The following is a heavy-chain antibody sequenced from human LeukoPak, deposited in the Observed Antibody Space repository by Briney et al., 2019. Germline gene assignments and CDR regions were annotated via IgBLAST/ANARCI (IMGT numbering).Heavy chain of an antibody. CDR3: ARVYTGDDS. Sequence: PSETLSLTCVVSDGSIISNNWWSWVRQPPGKGLEWIGEVYHSGSMNYNPSLESRVTISVDTSKNQFSLKLISVTAADTAVYYCARVYTGDDSWGQGTLVTVSS. D-gene: IGHD2-2*02. V-gene: IGHV4-4*02. CDR1: DGSIISNNW. CDR2: VYHSGSM. J-gene: IGHJ5*01.